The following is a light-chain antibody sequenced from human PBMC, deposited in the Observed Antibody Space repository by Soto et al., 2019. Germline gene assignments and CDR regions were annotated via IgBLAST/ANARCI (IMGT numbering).Light chain of an antibody. CDR2: AAS. J-gene: IGKJ2*01. Sequence: DIQMTQSPSSLSASVGDTVTITCRASQAIRNDLGWYQQKPGEAPKRLIYAASYLQDGVPSRFSGSGSGTEFTFTISSLQPEDFGSYYCIQHHSHPYTFGQGTKMEI. V-gene: IGKV1-17*01. CDR3: IQHHSHPYT. CDR1: QAIRND.